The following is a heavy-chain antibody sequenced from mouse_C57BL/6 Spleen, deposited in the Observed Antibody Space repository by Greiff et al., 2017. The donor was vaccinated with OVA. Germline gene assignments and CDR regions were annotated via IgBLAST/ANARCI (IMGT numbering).Heavy chain of an antibody. Sequence: VQLQQSGAELVRPGASVKLSCKASGYTFTDYYINWVKQRPGQGLEWIARIYPGSGNTYYNEKFKGKATLTAEKSSSTAYMQLSSLTSEDSAVYYCARVGYYGSSYFDYWGQGTTLTVSS. CDR2: IYPGSGNT. CDR3: ARVGYYGSSYFDY. J-gene: IGHJ2*01. D-gene: IGHD1-1*01. CDR1: GYTFTDYY. V-gene: IGHV1-76*01.